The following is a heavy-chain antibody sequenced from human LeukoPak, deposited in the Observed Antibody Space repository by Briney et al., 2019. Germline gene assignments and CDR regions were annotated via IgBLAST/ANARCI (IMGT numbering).Heavy chain of an antibody. CDR2: ISSSGSYA. V-gene: IGHV3-11*03. D-gene: IGHD2-2*01. CDR1: GFTFTDYY. Sequence: GGSLRLSCAASGFTFTDYYMSWIRQAPGKGLEWVSYISSSGSYANYADSVKGRFTISRDNAKNSLYLQMNSLRAEDTAVYYCATTYQPLLRRTDFWGQGTLVTVS. CDR3: ATTYQPLLRRTDF. J-gene: IGHJ4*02.